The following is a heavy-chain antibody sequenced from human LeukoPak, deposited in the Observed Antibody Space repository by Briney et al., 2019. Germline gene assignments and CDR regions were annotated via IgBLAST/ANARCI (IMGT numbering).Heavy chain of an antibody. J-gene: IGHJ6*03. V-gene: IGHV4-59*01. CDR3: ARGRVSSSTWYSTYYYYFYMDV. CDR1: DDSITMYY. D-gene: IGHD1-1*01. CDR2: VDHTGST. Sequence: SETLSLTCSVSDDSITMYYWTWIRQPPGKGLEWIGYVDHTGSTNFNPSLNGLVSISRDTTKNLFSLRLRPVTAADTAVYFCARGRVSSSTWYSTYYYYFYMDVWGKGTTVTVSS.